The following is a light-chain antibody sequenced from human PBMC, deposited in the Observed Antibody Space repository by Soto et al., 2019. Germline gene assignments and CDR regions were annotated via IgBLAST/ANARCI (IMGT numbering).Light chain of an antibody. Sequence: QSVLTQPPTASGSPGQSVTISCTGTSSDVGGYNYVSWYQQHPGKAAKLMIYEVSKRPSGVPDRFSGSKSGNTASLTVSGPQPEDEADYYCSSYAGSNKSVFGTGTKVTVL. CDR1: SSDVGGYNY. CDR2: EVS. V-gene: IGLV2-8*01. CDR3: SSYAGSNKSV. J-gene: IGLJ1*01.